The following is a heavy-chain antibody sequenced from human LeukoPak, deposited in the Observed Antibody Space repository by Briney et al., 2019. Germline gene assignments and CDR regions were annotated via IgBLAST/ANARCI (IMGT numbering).Heavy chain of an antibody. J-gene: IGHJ4*02. Sequence: PGGSLRLSCAASGFTFSSYAMSWVRQAPGKGLEWVSAISGSGGSTYYADSVKGRFTISRDNSKNTLYLQMNSLRAEDTAVYYCAKDLTVGYYGSGSYRSPLLGGQGTLVTVSS. CDR2: ISGSGGST. V-gene: IGHV3-23*01. CDR3: AKDLTVGYYGSGSYRSPLL. D-gene: IGHD3-10*01. CDR1: GFTFSSYA.